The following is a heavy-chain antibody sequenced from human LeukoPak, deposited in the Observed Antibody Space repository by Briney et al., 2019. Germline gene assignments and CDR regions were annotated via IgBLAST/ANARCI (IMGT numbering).Heavy chain of an antibody. J-gene: IGHJ6*03. CDR1: GYTFTGYY. Sequence: ASVKVSCKASGYTFTGYYMHWVRQAPGQGLEWMGWINPNSGGTNYAQKFQGRVTMTRDTSISTAYMELSRLRSDDTAVYYCARDLVGIAAAGQYYYYYYMDVWGKGTTVTVSS. CDR3: ARDLVGIAAAGQYYYYYYMDV. D-gene: IGHD6-13*01. V-gene: IGHV1-2*02. CDR2: INPNSGGT.